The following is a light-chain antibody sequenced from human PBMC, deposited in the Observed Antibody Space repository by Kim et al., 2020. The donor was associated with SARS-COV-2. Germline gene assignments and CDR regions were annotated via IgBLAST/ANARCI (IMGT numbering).Light chain of an antibody. J-gene: IGKJ1*01. CDR3: QQYRGT. Sequence: PLSASVGDRVTIACRASQSISSWLAWYQQKPGKAPKLLIYDASSLESGVPSRFSGSGSGTEFTLTISSLQPDDFATYYCQQYRGTFGQGTKVDIK. CDR1: QSISSW. CDR2: DAS. V-gene: IGKV1-5*01.